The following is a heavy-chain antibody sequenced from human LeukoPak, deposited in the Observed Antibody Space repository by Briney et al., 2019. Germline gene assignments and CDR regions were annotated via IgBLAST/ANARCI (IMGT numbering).Heavy chain of an antibody. CDR3: ARAAYSGSYHSDY. CDR2: IYYSGST. D-gene: IGHD1-26*01. Sequence: SETLSLTCTVSGDSVSSGTYFWNWVRQPPGKGLEWIGYIYYSGSTNYNPSLKSRVTISVDTSKSQFSLKLSSVTAADTAVYYCARAAYSGSYHSDYWGQGTLVTVSS. V-gene: IGHV4-61*01. CDR1: GDSVSSGTYF. J-gene: IGHJ4*02.